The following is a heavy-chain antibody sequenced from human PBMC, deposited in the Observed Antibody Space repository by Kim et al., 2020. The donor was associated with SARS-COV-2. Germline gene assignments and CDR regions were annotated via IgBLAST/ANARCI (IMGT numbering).Heavy chain of an antibody. CDR1: GGSISSYY. CDR2: IYYSGST. CDR3: ARGYGSGSYYNY. Sequence: SETLSLTCTVSGGSISSYYWSWIRQPPGKGLEWIGYIYYSGSTNYNPSLKSRVTISVDTSKNQFSLKLSSVTAADTAVYYCARGYGSGSYYNYWGQGTMVTVSS. V-gene: IGHV4-59*01. D-gene: IGHD3-10*01. J-gene: IGHJ4*02.